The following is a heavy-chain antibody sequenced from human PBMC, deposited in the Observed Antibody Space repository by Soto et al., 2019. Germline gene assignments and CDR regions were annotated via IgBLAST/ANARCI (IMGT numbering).Heavy chain of an antibody. J-gene: IGHJ3*02. V-gene: IGHV3-15*01. CDR1: GFTFSNAW. CDR3: TTCIAAAGPDAFDI. Sequence: LRLSCAASGFTFSNAWMSWVRQAPGKGLEWVGRIKSKTDGGTTDYAAPVKGRFTISRDDSKNTLYLQMNSLKTEDTAVYYCTTCIAAAGPDAFDIRGQGTMVTVSS. CDR2: IKSKTDGGTT. D-gene: IGHD6-13*01.